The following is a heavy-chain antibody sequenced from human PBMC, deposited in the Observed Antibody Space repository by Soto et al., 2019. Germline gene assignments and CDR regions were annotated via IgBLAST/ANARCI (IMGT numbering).Heavy chain of an antibody. CDR1: GGSISSSSYY. V-gene: IGHV4-39*01. Sequence: QLQLQESGPGLVKPSETLSLTCTVSGGSISSSSYYWGWIRQPPGKGLEWIGSIYYSGSTYYNPSLKSRVTISVDTSKNQFSLKLSSVTAADTAVYYCAIHYYDYVWGSYRFFPWYFDLWGRGTLVTVSS. D-gene: IGHD3-16*02. CDR3: AIHYYDYVWGSYRFFPWYFDL. CDR2: IYYSGST. J-gene: IGHJ2*01.